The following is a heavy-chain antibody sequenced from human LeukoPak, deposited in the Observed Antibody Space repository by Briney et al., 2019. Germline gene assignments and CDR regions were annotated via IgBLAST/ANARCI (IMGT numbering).Heavy chain of an antibody. CDR2: INPNSGGT. J-gene: IGHJ4*02. CDR3: GGGSYYLNY. D-gene: IGHD1-26*01. CDR1: GYTFTGYY. V-gene: IGHV1-2*02. Sequence: ASVKVSCKASGYTFTGYYMHWVRQAPGQGLEWMGLINPNSGGTNYAQKFQGRVTMTRDTSISTAYMERSRLRSEDTAVYYCGGGSYYLNYWGQGTLVTVSS.